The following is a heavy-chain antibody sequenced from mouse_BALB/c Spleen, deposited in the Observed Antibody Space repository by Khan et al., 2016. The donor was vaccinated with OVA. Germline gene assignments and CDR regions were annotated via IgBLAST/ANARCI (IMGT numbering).Heavy chain of an antibody. CDR3: AIGNYYGYDVDY. Sequence: VQLKESGPGLVKPSQSLSLTCTVTGYSITSGYAWNWIRQFPGNKLEWMGYISYSGVTSYTPSLKSRISITRDTSKNQLFLQLNSGTTEAAATYFCAIGNYYGYDVDYWGQGTTLTVSS. V-gene: IGHV3-2*02. CDR2: ISYSGVT. J-gene: IGHJ2*01. CDR1: GYSITSGYA. D-gene: IGHD1-2*01.